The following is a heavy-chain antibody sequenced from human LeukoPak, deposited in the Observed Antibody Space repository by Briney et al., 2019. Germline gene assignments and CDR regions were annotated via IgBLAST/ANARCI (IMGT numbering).Heavy chain of an antibody. J-gene: IGHJ4*02. CDR1: GYSISSAY. CDR3: ARVNTVMATFDY. Sequence: PSETLSLTCTVSGYSISSAYGRWLRQPPGKGLEWIATISHSGSTYYNPSLKRRVTISGDTSQSQYSLKLSSVTAADTAVYYCARVNTVMATFDYWGQGTLVTVSS. D-gene: IGHD5-18*01. V-gene: IGHV4-38-2*02. CDR2: ISHSGST.